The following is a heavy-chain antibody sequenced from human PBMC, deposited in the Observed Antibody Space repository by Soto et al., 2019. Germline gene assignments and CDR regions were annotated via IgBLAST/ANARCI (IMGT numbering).Heavy chain of an antibody. J-gene: IGHJ4*02. CDR3: ARDQYDILTGYKTMSFDY. CDR1: GFTFSSYG. Sequence: HPGGSLRLSCAASGFTFSSYGMHWVRQAPGKGLEWVAFIWYDGSNKYYADSVKGRFTISRDNAKNTLYLQMNSLRAEDTAVYYCARDQYDILTGYKTMSFDYWGQGTLVTVSS. V-gene: IGHV3-33*01. D-gene: IGHD3-9*01. CDR2: IWYDGSNK.